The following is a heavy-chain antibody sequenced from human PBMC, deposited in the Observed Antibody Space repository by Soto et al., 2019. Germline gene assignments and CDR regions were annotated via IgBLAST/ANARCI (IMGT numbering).Heavy chain of an antibody. V-gene: IGHV3-30-3*02. D-gene: IGHD3-3*01. J-gene: IGHJ5*02. CDR1: GFTFRSYG. Sequence: QVKLVESGGGVVQPGRSRRLSCVTSGFTFRSYGMHWVRQSPDKGLEWVAVIKSDGTTADYIESVKGRFFISRDNSKKTVYLQMNNLRPEDTGIYYCAKPRGRLEWPPFDPWGQGTRVTVSS. CDR3: AKPRGRLEWPPFDP. CDR2: IKSDGTTA.